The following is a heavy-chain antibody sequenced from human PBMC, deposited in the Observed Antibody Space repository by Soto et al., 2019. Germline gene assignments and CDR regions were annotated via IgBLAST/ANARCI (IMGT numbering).Heavy chain of an antibody. CDR3: ARGVYGRDSL. D-gene: IGHD2-21*02. CDR1: GGSISSINW. V-gene: IGHV4-4*02. CDR2: IHHSGST. J-gene: IGHJ4*02. Sequence: QVQLQESGPGLVKPSGTLSLTCAVSGGSISSINWWSWVRQPPGKGLEWIGEIHHSGSTNYNPSLKRRVTISVDKSKNQFSLKLSSVTAADTAVYYCARGVYGRDSLWGRGTLVTVSS.